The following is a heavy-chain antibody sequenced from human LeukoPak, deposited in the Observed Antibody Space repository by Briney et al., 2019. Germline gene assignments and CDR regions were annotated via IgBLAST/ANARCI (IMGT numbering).Heavy chain of an antibody. CDR2: INSDGSRT. J-gene: IGHJ4*02. D-gene: IGHD3-16*02. CDR3: AREDYDYVWGSYRPYYFDY. CDR1: GFTFSNYW. V-gene: IGHV3-74*01. Sequence: GGSLRLSCAASGFTFSNYWMHWVRQAPGKGLVWVSRINSDGSRTSYADSVKGRFTISRDNAKNTLYLQMNSLRAEDTAVYYCAREDYDYVWGSYRPYYFDYWGQGTLVTVSS.